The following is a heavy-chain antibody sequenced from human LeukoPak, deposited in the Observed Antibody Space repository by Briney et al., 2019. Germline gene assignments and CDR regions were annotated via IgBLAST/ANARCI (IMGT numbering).Heavy chain of an antibody. Sequence: GGSPRLSCAASGFTFSSYSMNWVRQAPGKGLEWVSSISSSSSYMYYADSVKGRFTISRDNAKNSLYLQMNSLRAEDTAVYYCARDGITMVRGVPDAFDIWGQGTMVTVSS. CDR3: ARDGITMVRGVPDAFDI. CDR2: ISSSSSYM. V-gene: IGHV3-21*01. CDR1: GFTFSSYS. D-gene: IGHD3-10*01. J-gene: IGHJ3*02.